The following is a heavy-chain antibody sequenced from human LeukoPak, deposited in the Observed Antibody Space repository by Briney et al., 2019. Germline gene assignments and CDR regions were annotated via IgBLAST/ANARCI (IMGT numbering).Heavy chain of an antibody. CDR1: VYTFTDSY. Sequence: GASVNVSCKPSVYTFTDSYIHWVRQAPGVGLQWMGWISPNNGDTKYAEDFQDRVTMTRDTSINTAYMELTGLTPDDTAVYYCVRSPIGASAYWGRGTLVTVSS. CDR2: ISPNNGDT. V-gene: IGHV1-2*02. J-gene: IGHJ4*02. CDR3: VRSPIGASAY. D-gene: IGHD3-10*01.